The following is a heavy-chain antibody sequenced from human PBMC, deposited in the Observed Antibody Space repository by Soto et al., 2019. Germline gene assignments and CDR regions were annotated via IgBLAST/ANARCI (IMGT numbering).Heavy chain of an antibody. J-gene: IGHJ4*02. CDR2: MNPNSGNT. Sequence: QVQLVQAGAEVKKPGASVKVSCKASGYSFTSYNINWGRQATGQGLEWMGWMNPNSGNTGYAQKFQGRVTMTRNTSISKDYMDMSSLRTEGTAVYYWAREKSYGYADYWGQGTLVIVSS. V-gene: IGHV1-8*01. D-gene: IGHD5-18*01. CDR1: GYSFTSYN. CDR3: AREKSYGYADY.